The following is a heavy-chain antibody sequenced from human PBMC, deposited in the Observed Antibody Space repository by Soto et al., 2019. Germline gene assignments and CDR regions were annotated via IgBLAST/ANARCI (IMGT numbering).Heavy chain of an antibody. D-gene: IGHD3-9*01. V-gene: IGHV3-48*03. Sequence: PGGSLRLSCAASGFSFGSYEMIWVRQAPGKGLEWVSFISGSGSPIYYADSVKGRFSISRDNAENSLYLQMNSLRAEDTAVYFCARAQGDWLLDYWGQGXLVTVYS. CDR2: ISGSGSPI. J-gene: IGHJ4*02. CDR3: ARAQGDWLLDY. CDR1: GFSFGSYE.